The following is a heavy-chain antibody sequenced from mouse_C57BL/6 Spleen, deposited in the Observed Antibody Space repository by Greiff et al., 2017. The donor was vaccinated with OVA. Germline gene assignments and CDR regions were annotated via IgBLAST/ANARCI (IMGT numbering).Heavy chain of an antibody. Sequence: EVKLMESGPELVKPGASVKISCKASGYSFTDYNMNWVKQSNGKSLEWIGVINPNYGTTSYNQKFKGKATLTVDQSSSTAYMQLNSLTSEDSAVYYCARESDYGAYAMDYWGQGTSVTVSS. CDR3: ARESDYGAYAMDY. CDR2: INPNYGTT. J-gene: IGHJ4*01. CDR1: GYSFTDYN. D-gene: IGHD2-4*01. V-gene: IGHV1-39*01.